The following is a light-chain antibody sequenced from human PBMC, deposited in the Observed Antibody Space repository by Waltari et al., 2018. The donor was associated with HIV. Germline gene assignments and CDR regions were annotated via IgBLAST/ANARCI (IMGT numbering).Light chain of an antibody. Sequence: DIVMTQSPDSLAVSLGERATFNCKSSQSVLYSSNNNNYLAWYQQKPGQPPKLLFYWASARESGVPDRCSGSGSETDFTLTISGLQAEDVAVYYCQQYYSVPWTFGQGTKVEIK. CDR2: WAS. J-gene: IGKJ1*01. CDR3: QQYYSVPWT. CDR1: QSVLYSSNNNNY. V-gene: IGKV4-1*01.